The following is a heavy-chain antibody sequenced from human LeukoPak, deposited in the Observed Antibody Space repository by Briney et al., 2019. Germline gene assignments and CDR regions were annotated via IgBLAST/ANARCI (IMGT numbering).Heavy chain of an antibody. CDR1: GFTFGSYA. J-gene: IGHJ4*02. CDR2: ITESGGGT. CDR3: AKGSAAGRPYYFDY. D-gene: IGHD6-25*01. Sequence: GGSLRLSCTASGFTFGSYAMSWVRQAPGKGLEWVSAITESGGGTYNADSVKGRFTISRGNSKKTLFLQMNSLRAEDTAIYYCAKGSAAGRPYYFDYWGQGTLVTVSS. V-gene: IGHV3-23*01.